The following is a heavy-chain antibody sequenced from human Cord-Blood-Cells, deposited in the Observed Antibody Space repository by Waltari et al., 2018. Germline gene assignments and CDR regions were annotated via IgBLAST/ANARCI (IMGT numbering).Heavy chain of an antibody. D-gene: IGHD2-21*02. CDR1: GGSISSSSYY. V-gene: IGHV4-39*01. Sequence: QLQLQESGPGLVKPSETLSLTCTVSGGSISSSSYYWGWIRQPRGKGLEWIGSIYYSGSTYHNPSLKSRVTISVDTSKNQFSLKLSSVTAADTAVYYCARRLVVVTAIPNDAFDIWGQGTMVTVSS. CDR3: ARRLVVVTAIPNDAFDI. CDR2: IYYSGST. J-gene: IGHJ3*02.